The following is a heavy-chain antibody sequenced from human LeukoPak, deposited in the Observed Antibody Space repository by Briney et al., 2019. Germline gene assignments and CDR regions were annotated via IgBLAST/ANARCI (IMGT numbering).Heavy chain of an antibody. CDR2: INTNTGNP. J-gene: IGHJ5*02. V-gene: IGHV7-4-1*02. CDR1: GGTFSSYA. D-gene: IGHD6-13*01. Sequence: ASVKVSCKASGGTFSSYAISWVRQAPGQGLEWMGWINTNTGNPTYAQGFTGRFVFSLDTSVSTAYLQISSLKAEDTAVYYCARDTAAASNWFDPWGQGTLVTVSS. CDR3: ARDTAAASNWFDP.